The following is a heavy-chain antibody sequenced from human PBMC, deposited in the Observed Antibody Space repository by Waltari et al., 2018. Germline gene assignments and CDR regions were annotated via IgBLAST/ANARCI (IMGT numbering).Heavy chain of an antibody. V-gene: IGHV4-34*01. CDR2: INHSGST. CDR1: GGSFSGYY. J-gene: IGHJ4*02. D-gene: IGHD5-12*01. Sequence: QVQLQQWGAGLLKPSETLSLTCAVYGGSFSGYYWIWIRQPPGKGLEWIGEINHSGSTNYNPSLKSRVTISVDTSKNQFSLKLSSVTAADTAVYYCATGGRGVATIGGDYWGQGTLVTVSS. CDR3: ATGGRGVATIGGDY.